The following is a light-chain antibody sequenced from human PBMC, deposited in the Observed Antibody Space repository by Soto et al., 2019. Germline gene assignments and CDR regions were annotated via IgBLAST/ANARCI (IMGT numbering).Light chain of an antibody. V-gene: IGLV2-23*01. CDR2: AGN. Sequence: QSALTQPASVSGSPGQSITIPCTEASSDLGNFKFVSWYQHHPGKAPKLIIYAGNRRPSGLSNRFSGSTSGNTASLTIYGLQAEDEADYYCCSYEDSGNYVFGGGTKLTDL. CDR3: CSYEDSGNYV. J-gene: IGLJ2*01. CDR1: SSDLGNFKF.